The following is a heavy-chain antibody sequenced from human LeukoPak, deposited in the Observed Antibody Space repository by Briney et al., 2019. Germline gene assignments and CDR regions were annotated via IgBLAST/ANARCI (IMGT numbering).Heavy chain of an antibody. CDR1: GVTFSSYA. J-gene: IGHJ5*02. D-gene: IGHD6-13*01. CDR3: AKHPLEGAAAARGSWFDP. V-gene: IGHV3-23*01. Sequence: GGSLRLSCAASGVTFSSYAMHWVRQAPGKGLEWVSAISGSGGSTYYADSVKGRFTISRDNSKNTLCLKMNSLRAEDTAVYYCAKHPLEGAAAARGSWFDPWGQGTLVTVSS. CDR2: ISGSGGST.